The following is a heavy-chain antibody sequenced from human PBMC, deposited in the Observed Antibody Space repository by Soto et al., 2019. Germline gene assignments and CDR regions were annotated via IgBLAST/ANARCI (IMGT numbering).Heavy chain of an antibody. V-gene: IGHV4-61*03. D-gene: IGHD3-22*01. CDR1: GGSVSNASFY. Sequence: QVQLQESGPGLVKPSETLSLTCSVSGGSVSNASFYWTWIRQAPGTGLEYLGYIFYTGVTNYNPSLSSRVTVALDTSKNHFALKLSSMTAADTAVYYCVRVLDSSWYADLWGRGTLVTVSS. CDR3: VRVLDSSWYADL. CDR2: IFYTGVT. J-gene: IGHJ2*01.